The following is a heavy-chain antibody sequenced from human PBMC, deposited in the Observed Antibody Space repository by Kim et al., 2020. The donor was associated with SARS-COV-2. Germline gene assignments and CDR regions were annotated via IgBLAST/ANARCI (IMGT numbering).Heavy chain of an antibody. CDR2: INPNSGGT. D-gene: IGHD5-12*01. V-gene: IGHV1-2*02. CDR3: ARGLRRSDNWFDP. J-gene: IGHJ5*02. Sequence: ASVKVSCKASGYTFTGYYMHWVRQAPGQGLERMGWINPNSGGTNYAQKFQGRVTMTRDTSISTAYMELSRLRSDDTAVYYCARGLRRSDNWFDPWGQGNLVTVSS. CDR1: GYTFTGYY.